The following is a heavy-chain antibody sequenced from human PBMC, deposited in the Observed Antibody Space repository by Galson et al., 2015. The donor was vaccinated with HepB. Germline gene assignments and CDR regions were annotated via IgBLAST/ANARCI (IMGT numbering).Heavy chain of an antibody. J-gene: IGHJ4*02. CDR1: GFIFSTYS. CDR3: ARAQKGYDATDY. CDR2: ITSSSSYI. Sequence: SLRLSCAASGFIFSTYSMNWVRQAPGKGLEWVSSITSSSSYISYADSVKGRFAVSRDNAKNSLSLQMNSLRDDDTAVYYCARAQKGYDATDYWGQGTLVTVSS. V-gene: IGHV3-21*01. D-gene: IGHD3-16*01.